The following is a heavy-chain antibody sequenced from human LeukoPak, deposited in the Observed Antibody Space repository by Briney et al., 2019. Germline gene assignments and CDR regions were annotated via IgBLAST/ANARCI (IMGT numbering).Heavy chain of an antibody. CDR1: GDSVSSNSAA. CDR2: AYYRSKWYN. Sequence: SQTLSLTCAISGDSVSSNSAAWNWIRQSPSRGLEWLGRAYYRSKWYNDYAVSVKSRITINPDTSKNQFSLQLNSVTPEDTAVYYCARDYYDSSGYPNPLDYWGQGTLVTVSS. D-gene: IGHD3-22*01. J-gene: IGHJ4*02. V-gene: IGHV6-1*01. CDR3: ARDYYDSSGYPNPLDY.